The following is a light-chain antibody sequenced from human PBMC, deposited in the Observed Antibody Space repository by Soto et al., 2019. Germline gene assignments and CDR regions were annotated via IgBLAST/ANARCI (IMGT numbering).Light chain of an antibody. CDR1: SSDVGAYIY. CDR2: EVT. CDR3: SSYTRSSTSYV. J-gene: IGLJ1*01. V-gene: IGLV2-14*01. Sequence: QSALTQPASVSGSPGQSITISCTGTSSDVGAYIYVSWYQHHPGKAPKVMIYEVTNRPSRVSNRFSGSKSGNTASLTISGLQAEDEADYYCSSYTRSSTSYVFGTGTKLTVL.